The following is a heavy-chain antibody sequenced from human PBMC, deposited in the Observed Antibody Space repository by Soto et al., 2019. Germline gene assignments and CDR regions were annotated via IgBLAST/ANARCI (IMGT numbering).Heavy chain of an antibody. D-gene: IGHD1-26*01. CDR2: ISGSGGST. J-gene: IGHJ6*02. Sequence: GSLRLSCAASGFTFSSYAMSWVRQAPGKGLEWVSAISGSGGSTYYADSVKGRFTISRDNSKNTLYLQMNSLRAEDTAVYYCASRGSPGTYYYYGMDVWGQGTTVTVSS. CDR3: ASRGSPGTYYYYGMDV. V-gene: IGHV3-23*01. CDR1: GFTFSSYA.